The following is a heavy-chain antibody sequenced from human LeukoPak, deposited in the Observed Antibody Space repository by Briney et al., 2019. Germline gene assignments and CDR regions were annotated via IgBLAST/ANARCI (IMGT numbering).Heavy chain of an antibody. Sequence: SETLSLTCTVSGGSISSYYWSWIRQPPGKGLEWIGYIYYSGSTNYNPSLKSRVTISVDTSKNHFSLKLSSVTAADTVVYYCARATAMVFDYWGQGTLVTVS. CDR3: ARATAMVFDY. J-gene: IGHJ4*02. CDR2: IYYSGST. D-gene: IGHD5-18*01. V-gene: IGHV4-59*08. CDR1: GGSISSYY.